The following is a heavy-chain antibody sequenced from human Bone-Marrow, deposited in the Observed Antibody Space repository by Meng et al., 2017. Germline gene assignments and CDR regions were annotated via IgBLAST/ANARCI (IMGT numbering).Heavy chain of an antibody. CDR1: GFSLSTSGVG. CDR2: IYWNDDK. CDR3: AHDSYIAAADWFDP. Sequence: ITVKEAGPTLVKPTQTLTLTCTFSGFSLSTSGVGGGWIRQSPGKALEWLALIYWNDDKRYSPSLKSSLTITKDTSKNQVVLTMTNMDPVDTATYYCAHDSYIAAADWFDPWGQGTLVTVSS. J-gene: IGHJ5*02. D-gene: IGHD6-13*01. V-gene: IGHV2-5*01.